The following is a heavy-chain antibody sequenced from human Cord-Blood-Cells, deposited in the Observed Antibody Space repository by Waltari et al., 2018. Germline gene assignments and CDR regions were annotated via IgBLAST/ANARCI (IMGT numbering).Heavy chain of an antibody. Sequence: QVQLQQWGAGLLKPSETLSLTCACYGVSFSGYYWLWIRQPPGKGLEWIGEINHSGSTNYNPSLKSRVTISVDTSKNQFSLKLSSVTAADTAVYYCARFGQYSSSSVYFDYWGQGTLVTVSS. CDR1: GVSFSGYY. D-gene: IGHD6-6*01. CDR2: INHSGST. V-gene: IGHV4-34*01. CDR3: ARFGQYSSSSVYFDY. J-gene: IGHJ4*02.